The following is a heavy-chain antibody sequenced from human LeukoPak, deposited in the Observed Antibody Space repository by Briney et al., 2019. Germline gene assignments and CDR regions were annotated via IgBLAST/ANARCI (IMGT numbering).Heavy chain of an antibody. CDR1: GGTFSSYT. J-gene: IGHJ4*02. CDR2: IIPILGIA. V-gene: IGHV1-69*02. D-gene: IGHD3-3*01. CDR3: ARLRFLEWLSGDY. Sequence: ASVKVSCKASGGTFSSYTISWVRQAPGQGLEWMGRIIPILGIANYAQKFQGRVTITADTSTSTAYMELRSLRSDDTAVYYCARLRFLEWLSGDYWGQGTLVTVSS.